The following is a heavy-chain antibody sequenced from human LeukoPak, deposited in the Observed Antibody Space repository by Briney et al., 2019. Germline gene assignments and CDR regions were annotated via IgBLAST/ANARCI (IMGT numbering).Heavy chain of an antibody. Sequence: GASVKVSCKASGYTSTSYAMHWVRQAPGQRLEWMGWINAGNGNTKYSQKFQGRVTITRDTSASTAYMELSSLRSEDTAVYYCARGYSYGYQAPPPDYWGQGTLVTVSS. D-gene: IGHD5-18*01. CDR1: GYTSTSYA. V-gene: IGHV1-3*01. CDR3: ARGYSYGYQAPPPDY. J-gene: IGHJ4*02. CDR2: INAGNGNT.